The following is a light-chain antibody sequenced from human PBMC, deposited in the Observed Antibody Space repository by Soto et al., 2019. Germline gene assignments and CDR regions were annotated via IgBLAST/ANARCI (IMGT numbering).Light chain of an antibody. Sequence: LRMTQSPSSLSASVGDRVTITCRASQSISGYLNWYQQKLGKAPRLLIYASSSLQSGVPSRFSGSGSETDFALTISNLQPENFAIYYCQQTYSNPRITFGPGTRVYIK. CDR3: QQTYSNPRIT. CDR2: ASS. V-gene: IGKV1-39*01. CDR1: QSISGY. J-gene: IGKJ3*01.